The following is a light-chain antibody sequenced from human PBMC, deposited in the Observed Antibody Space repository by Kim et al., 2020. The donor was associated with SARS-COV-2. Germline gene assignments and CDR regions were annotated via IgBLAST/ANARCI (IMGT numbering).Light chain of an antibody. CDR3: NSRDSSGDHLRV. Sequence: SSELTQDPAVSVALGQTVRITCQGDSLRSYYASWYQQKPGQAPELVIYGKNNRPSGIPDRFSGSSSGNTASLTITGAQAEDEADYYCNSRDSSGDHLRVF. CDR2: GKN. J-gene: IGLJ3*02. V-gene: IGLV3-19*01. CDR1: SLRSYY.